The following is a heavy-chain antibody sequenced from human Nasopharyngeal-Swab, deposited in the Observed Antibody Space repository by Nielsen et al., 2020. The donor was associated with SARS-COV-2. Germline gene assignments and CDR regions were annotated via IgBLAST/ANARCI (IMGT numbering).Heavy chain of an antibody. J-gene: IGHJ6*02. D-gene: IGHD3-16*01. CDR3: ARARLSNYYGMDV. V-gene: IGHV1-8*01. Sequence: WVRQAPGQGLEWMGWMNPNSGNTGYAQKFQGRVTMTRNTSISTAYMELSSLRSEDTAVYYCARARLSNYYGMDVWGQGTTVTVSS. CDR2: MNPNSGNT.